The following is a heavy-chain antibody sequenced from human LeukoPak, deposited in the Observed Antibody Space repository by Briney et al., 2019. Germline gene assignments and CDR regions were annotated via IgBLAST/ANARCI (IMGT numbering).Heavy chain of an antibody. Sequence: GGSLRLSCAASGFTFSRYWMHWVRQAPGKGLVWVSSITSDGSSTSYADSVKGRFTISRDNAKNTLYLQMNSLRAEDTAVYFCARENWGLSDYWGQGTLVTVSS. CDR3: ARENWGLSDY. V-gene: IGHV3-74*01. D-gene: IGHD7-27*01. CDR2: ITSDGSST. J-gene: IGHJ4*02. CDR1: GFTFSRYW.